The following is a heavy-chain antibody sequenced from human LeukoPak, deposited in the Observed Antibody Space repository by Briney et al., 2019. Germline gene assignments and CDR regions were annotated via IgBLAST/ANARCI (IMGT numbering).Heavy chain of an antibody. CDR1: GFTFSSYA. J-gene: IGHJ5*02. D-gene: IGHD3-3*01. CDR3: ARDWRGLNWFDP. CDR2: IRYDGTNK. V-gene: IGHV3-30-3*01. Sequence: GRSLRLSCAASGFTFSSYAMHWVRQAPGKGLEWVAVIRYDGTNKYYADSVKGRFTISRDNSKNTLYLQMNSLRAEDTAVYYCARDWRGLNWFDPWGQGTLVTVSS.